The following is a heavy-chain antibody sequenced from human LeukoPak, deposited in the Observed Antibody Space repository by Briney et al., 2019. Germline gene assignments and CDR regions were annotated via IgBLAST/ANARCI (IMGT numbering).Heavy chain of an antibody. CDR1: GFTVSSNY. V-gene: IGHV3-66*01. J-gene: IGHJ3*02. Sequence: PGGSLRLSCAASGFTVSSNYMSWVRQAPGKGLEWVSVIYSGGSTYYADSVKGRFTISRDNSKDTLYLQMNSLRAEDTALYYCAKEGGYNYGDAFDIWGQGTMVTVSS. CDR2: IYSGGST. CDR3: AKEGGYNYGDAFDI. D-gene: IGHD5-24*01.